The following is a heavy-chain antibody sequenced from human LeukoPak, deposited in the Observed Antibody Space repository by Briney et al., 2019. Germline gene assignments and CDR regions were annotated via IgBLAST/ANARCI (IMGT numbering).Heavy chain of an antibody. CDR3: VKVTVNSVDYYYYYYMDV. Sequence: GGSLRLSCAASEFTFSNYAMSWVRQAPGKGLEWVSAISGSGGSTYYADSVKGRFTISRDNSKNTLYLQMNSLRAEDTAVYYCVKVTVNSVDYYYYYYMDVWGKGTTVTVSS. CDR1: EFTFSNYA. D-gene: IGHD2-21*01. V-gene: IGHV3-23*01. CDR2: ISGSGGST. J-gene: IGHJ6*03.